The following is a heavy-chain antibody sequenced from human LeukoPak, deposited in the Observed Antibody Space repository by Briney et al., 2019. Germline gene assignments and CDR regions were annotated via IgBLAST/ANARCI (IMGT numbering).Heavy chain of an antibody. CDR3: ARDLHDYVNLDAFDI. D-gene: IGHD4-17*01. V-gene: IGHV4-4*07. J-gene: IGHJ3*02. Sequence: NSSETLSLTCTVSGGSISSYYWSWIRQPAGKGLEWIGRIYTSGSTNYNPSLKSRVTMSVDTSKNQFSLKLSSVTAADTAVYYCARDLHDYVNLDAFDIWGQGTMVTVSS. CDR1: GGSISSYY. CDR2: IYTSGST.